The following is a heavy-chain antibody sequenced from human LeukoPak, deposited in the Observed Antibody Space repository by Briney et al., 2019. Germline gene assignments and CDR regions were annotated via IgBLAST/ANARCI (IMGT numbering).Heavy chain of an antibody. CDR2: ISNDGSIK. CDR3: ARGGFSSGYAGIFDY. V-gene: IGHV3-30*09. CDR1: GFTFSSYH. Sequence: GGSLRLSCAASGFTFSSYHVHWVRQPPGKGLEWVAVISNDGSIKSYADSVKGRFAISRDNSMNTLSLQMNSLRPEDTAVYYCARGGFSSGYAGIFDYWGQGTLVSVSS. J-gene: IGHJ4*02. D-gene: IGHD2-2*01.